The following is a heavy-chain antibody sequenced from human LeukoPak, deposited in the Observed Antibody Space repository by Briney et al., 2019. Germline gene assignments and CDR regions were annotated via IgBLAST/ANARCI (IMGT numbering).Heavy chain of an antibody. D-gene: IGHD6-19*01. J-gene: IGHJ4*02. V-gene: IGHV3-7*04. CDR3: ARVRPVAGTDY. Sequence: GGSLRLPCAASGFTFSSYGMHWVRQAPGKGLEWVANINQDGSEKYYVDSVKGRFTISRDNAKNSMYLQMDNLRAEDTAVYYCARVRPVAGTDYWGQGTLVTVSS. CDR1: GFTFSSYG. CDR2: INQDGSEK.